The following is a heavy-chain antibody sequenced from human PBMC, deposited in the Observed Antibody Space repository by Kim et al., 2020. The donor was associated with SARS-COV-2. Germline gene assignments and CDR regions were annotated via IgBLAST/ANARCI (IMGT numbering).Heavy chain of an antibody. J-gene: IGHJ4*02. V-gene: IGHV4-39*02. Sequence: SETLSLTCTVSGGSISSSSYYWGWIRQPPGKGPEWIGSIYYSGSTYYNPSLKSRVTISVDTSKNQFSLKLSSVTAADTAVYYCAREMDYYGSGRFDYWGQGTLVTVSS. CDR2: IYYSGST. CDR1: GGSISSSSYY. CDR3: AREMDYYGSGRFDY. D-gene: IGHD3-10*01.